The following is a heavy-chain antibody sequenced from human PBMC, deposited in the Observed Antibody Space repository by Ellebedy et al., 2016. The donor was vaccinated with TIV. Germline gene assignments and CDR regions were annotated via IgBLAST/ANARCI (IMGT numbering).Heavy chain of an antibody. CDR1: GFTFSSYA. J-gene: IGHJ4*02. V-gene: IGHV3-64*04. Sequence: GESLKISXAASGFTFSSYAMHWVRQAPGKGLEYVSAISSNGGSTYYADSVKGRFTISRDNSKNTLYLQMNSLRAEDTAVYYCARELQLALDYWGQGTLVTVSS. CDR3: ARELQLALDY. D-gene: IGHD6-6*01. CDR2: ISSNGGST.